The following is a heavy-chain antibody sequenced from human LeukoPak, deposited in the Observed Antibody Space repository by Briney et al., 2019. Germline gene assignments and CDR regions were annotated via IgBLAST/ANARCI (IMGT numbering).Heavy chain of an antibody. D-gene: IGHD6-13*01. CDR3: AKDGYSSIPGFHFEY. CDR1: GFTFSGFG. CDR2: IRYDGSNK. J-gene: IGHJ4*02. V-gene: IGHV3-30*02. Sequence: GGSLRLSCAASGFTFSGFGMHWVRQAPGKGLEWVAFIRYDGSNKYYIDSVKGRFTISRDNSKNTLYLQMNSLRAEDTAVYYCAKDGYSSIPGFHFEYWGQGTPVTVSS.